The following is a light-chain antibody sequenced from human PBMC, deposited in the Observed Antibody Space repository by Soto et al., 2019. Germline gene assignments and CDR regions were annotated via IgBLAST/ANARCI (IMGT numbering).Light chain of an antibody. CDR2: GAS. Sequence: EIVMTQSPATLSVSPGERATLSCRAGQSISSNLGWYQQKPGQAPRLLIYGASTRATGVPARFSGSGSGTEFTLTISSLQSEDSAVYYCQQYHNWPPFTFGQGTRLEIK. J-gene: IGKJ5*01. CDR3: QQYHNWPPFT. V-gene: IGKV3-15*01. CDR1: QSISSN.